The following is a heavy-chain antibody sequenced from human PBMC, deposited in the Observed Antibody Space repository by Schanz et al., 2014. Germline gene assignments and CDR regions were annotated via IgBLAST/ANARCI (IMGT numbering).Heavy chain of an antibody. CDR2: IRGSCGSK. D-gene: IGHD2-8*02. CDR3: ARDGDSVGVRSRTESFDI. Sequence: EVQLLESGGGLVQPGGSLRLSCAASGFTFSSYAMSWVRQAPGKGLEWVSGIRGSCGSKYYADSVKGRFTISRDNSKNTLSLQINSPRDEDTAMYYGARDGDSVGVRSRTESFDIWGQGTMVTVSP. J-gene: IGHJ3*02. CDR1: GFTFSSYA. V-gene: IGHV3-23*01.